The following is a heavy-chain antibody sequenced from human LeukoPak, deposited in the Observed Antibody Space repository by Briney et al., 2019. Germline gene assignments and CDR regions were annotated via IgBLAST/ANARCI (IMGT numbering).Heavy chain of an antibody. J-gene: IGHJ4*02. CDR1: GFTFNSFA. D-gene: IGHD1-1*01. Sequence: QPGGSLRLSCAASGFTFNSFAMSWVRQAPGKGLEWVSAISGSEDSTNYADSVRGRFTISRDNAQNSLFLQMNSLGAEDTAVYYCARGSSLTTATSALFESWGQGTLVTVSS. V-gene: IGHV3-23*01. CDR2: ISGSEDST. CDR3: ARGSSLTTATSALFES.